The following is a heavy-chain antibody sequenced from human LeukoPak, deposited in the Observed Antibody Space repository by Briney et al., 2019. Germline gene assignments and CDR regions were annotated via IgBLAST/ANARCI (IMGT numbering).Heavy chain of an antibody. D-gene: IGHD6-13*01. CDR1: GYTFTGYY. V-gene: IGHV1-2*06. CDR3: ARSGSGSSWFGGTLWAFDI. J-gene: IGHJ3*02. CDR2: IIPKSGDA. Sequence: ASVKVSCKASGYTFTGYYMHWVRQAPGQGLEWMGRIIPKSGDANYAQQFQGRIIMTRDTSSSIVYMEVIRLKSDDTAVYYCARSGSGSSWFGGTLWAFDIWGQGTMVTVSS.